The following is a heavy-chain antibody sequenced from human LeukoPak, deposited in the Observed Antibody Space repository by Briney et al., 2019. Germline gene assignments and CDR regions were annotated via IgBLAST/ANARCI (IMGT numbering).Heavy chain of an antibody. CDR1: GGFISGYY. V-gene: IGHV4-59*08. CDR3: ARQGGAGFFDY. J-gene: IGHJ4*02. D-gene: IGHD4/OR15-4a*01. Sequence: PSETLSLTCTVSGGFISGYYWTWIRQPPGKELEWIGCIYYSGSTKYNPSLKSRVTMSVDTSKSQFSLKLSSVAAADTAVYYCARQGGAGFFDYWGQGTLVTVSS. CDR2: IYYSGST.